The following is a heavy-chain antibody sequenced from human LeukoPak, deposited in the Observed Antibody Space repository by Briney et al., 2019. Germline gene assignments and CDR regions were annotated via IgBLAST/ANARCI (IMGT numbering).Heavy chain of an antibody. CDR2: IRYDGSNK. Sequence: GGSLRLSCAASGFTFSSYGMHWVRQAPGKGLEWVAFIRYDGSNKYYADSVKGRFTISRDNSKNTLYLQMNSLRAEDTAVYYCAKDRGYYYYMDVWGKGTTVTVSS. J-gene: IGHJ6*03. V-gene: IGHV3-30*02. CDR3: AKDRGYYYYMDV. CDR1: GFTFSSYG.